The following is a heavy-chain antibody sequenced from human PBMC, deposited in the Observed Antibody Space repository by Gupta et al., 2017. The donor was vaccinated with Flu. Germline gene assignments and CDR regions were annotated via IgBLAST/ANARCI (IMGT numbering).Heavy chain of an antibody. Sequence: GKGLEWVSLISSGDNTYFADSVKGRFTISRDNSKNTLYLQMNSLRAEDTAVYYCARTRTGTSSGYYYNYMDVWGKGTTVTVSS. CDR2: ISSGDNT. J-gene: IGHJ6*03. D-gene: IGHD3-3*01. CDR3: ARTRTGTSSGYYYNYMDV. V-gene: IGHV3-53*01.